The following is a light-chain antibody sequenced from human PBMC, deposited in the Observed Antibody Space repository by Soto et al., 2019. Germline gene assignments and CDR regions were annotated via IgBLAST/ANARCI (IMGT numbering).Light chain of an antibody. J-gene: IGKJ4*01. CDR1: EAISHY. V-gene: IGKV1-39*01. Sequence: IHMTQSPSSLSASIGDRVTITCRASEAISHYLNWYQQKPGKAPKLLIYGASKLQSGVPSRFSGSGSGTDFTHTITSLQGEDFATYYCQQSSSTPLTFGGGTKVEI. CDR2: GAS. CDR3: QQSSSTPLT.